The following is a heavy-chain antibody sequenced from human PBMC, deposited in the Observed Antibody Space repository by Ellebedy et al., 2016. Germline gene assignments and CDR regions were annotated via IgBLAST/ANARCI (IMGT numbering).Heavy chain of an antibody. CDR2: ISAYNGNT. D-gene: IGHD7-27*01. V-gene: IGHV1-18*01. CDR3: ARGEDNTTWPWGPLDV. Sequence: ASVKVSCKASGFTFKNYGFIWVRQAPGHGLEWMGWISAYNGNTNYAQNFQGRLTMTTETSTGTAYMELRSLRSDDTAIYYCARGEDNTTWPWGPLDVWGQGALVTVSS. J-gene: IGHJ3*01. CDR1: GFTFKNYG.